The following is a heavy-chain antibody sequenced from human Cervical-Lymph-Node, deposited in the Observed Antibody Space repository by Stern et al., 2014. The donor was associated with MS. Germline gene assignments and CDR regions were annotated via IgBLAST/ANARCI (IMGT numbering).Heavy chain of an antibody. J-gene: IGHJ4*02. CDR1: GYTFKNYW. Sequence: LQLVQSGAAVKKPGESLKISCKGSGYTFKNYWIGWVRQRPGKGLEWMGIIFPGDADTIYSPSFQGQVTISVDKSINTAYLQWSRLEASDTAMYFCVRGEPFDYWGQGTLITVSS. CDR3: VRGEPFDY. CDR2: IFPGDADT. V-gene: IGHV5-51*01. D-gene: IGHD1-14*01.